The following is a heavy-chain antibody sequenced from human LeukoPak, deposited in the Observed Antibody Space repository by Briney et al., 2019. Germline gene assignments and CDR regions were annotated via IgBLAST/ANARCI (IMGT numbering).Heavy chain of an antibody. CDR3: ARESGRIQPGAFDI. CDR2: ISAYNGNT. D-gene: IGHD5-18*01. CDR1: GYTFTSYG. V-gene: IGHV1-18*01. Sequence: GASVKVSCKASGYTFTSYGISWVRQAPGQGLEWMGWISAYNGNTNYAQKLQGRVTMTTDTSTSTAYMELRSLRSDDTAVYYCARESGRIQPGAFDIWGQGTMVTVSS. J-gene: IGHJ3*02.